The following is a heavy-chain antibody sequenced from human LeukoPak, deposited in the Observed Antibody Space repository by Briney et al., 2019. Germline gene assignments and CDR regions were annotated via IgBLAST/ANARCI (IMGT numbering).Heavy chain of an antibody. CDR3: ARLTGVVNAFDY. D-gene: IGHD5-18*01. J-gene: IGHJ4*02. Sequence: GGSLRLSCAASGFTFSTYSMTWVRQAPGKGLEWVSSISSGSSDISYADSVKGRFTISRDNAKYSLYLQVNSLRAEDTAVYYCARLTGVVNAFDYWGQGTLVTVCS. CDR2: ISSGSSDI. CDR1: GFTFSTYS. V-gene: IGHV3-21*01.